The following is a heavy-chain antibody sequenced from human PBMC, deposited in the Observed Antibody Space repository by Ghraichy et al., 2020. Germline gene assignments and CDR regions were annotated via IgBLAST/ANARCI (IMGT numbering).Heavy chain of an antibody. Sequence: GGSLRLSCAVSGFTFSTYSMSWVRQAPGKGLEWVSSIGGSRTHIYYADSVKGRFIISRDNAKNSLYLQMDSLRAEDTAVYYCARGGSDIEVVPTAIISMDVWGQGTTVTVSS. D-gene: IGHD2-2*02. CDR2: IGGSRTHI. V-gene: IGHV3-21*06. CDR3: ARGGSDIEVVPTAIISMDV. CDR1: GFTFSTYS. J-gene: IGHJ6*02.